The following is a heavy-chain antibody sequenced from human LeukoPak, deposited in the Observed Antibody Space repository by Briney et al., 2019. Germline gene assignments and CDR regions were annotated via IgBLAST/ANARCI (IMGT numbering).Heavy chain of an antibody. Sequence: GGSLRLSCAASEIRFSSYWMSWVRQAPGKGLEWVAVISDDGSSKFYADSVKGRFTISRDNSKNTLFLQINSLRPEDSAVYFCARVDDLDAFDIWGQGTLVTVSS. V-gene: IGHV3-30*03. CDR2: ISDDGSSK. D-gene: IGHD2-2*03. CDR3: ARVDDLDAFDI. J-gene: IGHJ3*02. CDR1: EIRFSSYW.